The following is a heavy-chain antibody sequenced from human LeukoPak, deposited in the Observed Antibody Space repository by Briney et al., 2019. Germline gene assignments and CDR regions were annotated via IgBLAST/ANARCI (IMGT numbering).Heavy chain of an antibody. CDR1: GGSFSGYY. V-gene: IGHV4-34*01. J-gene: IGHJ4*02. CDR2: TNHSGST. CDR3: ARRRAFCGGDCYPFDS. Sequence: SETLSLTCAVYGGSFSGYYWSWIRQPPGKGLEWIGETNHSGSTNYNPSLKSRVTISVDTSKNQFSLKLISVTAADTAVYYCARRRAFCGGDCYPFDSWGQGTLVTVSS. D-gene: IGHD2-21*02.